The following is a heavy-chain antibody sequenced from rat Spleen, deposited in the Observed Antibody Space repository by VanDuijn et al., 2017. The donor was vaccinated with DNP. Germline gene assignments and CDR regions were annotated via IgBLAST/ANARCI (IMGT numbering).Heavy chain of an antibody. Sequence: EVQLVESGGGLVQPGRSLKLSCAASGFTFSDYAMAWVRQAPKKGLEWVATISDGGGNTYYGDSVKGRFTISRDNAKNTLYLQMDSLRSEETSTYYSARHEGFYWYFDFWGPGTMVTVSS. CDR2: ISDGGGNT. D-gene: IGHD3-7*01. J-gene: IGHJ1*01. CDR3: ARHEGFYWYFDF. CDR1: GFTFSDYA. V-gene: IGHV5-17*01.